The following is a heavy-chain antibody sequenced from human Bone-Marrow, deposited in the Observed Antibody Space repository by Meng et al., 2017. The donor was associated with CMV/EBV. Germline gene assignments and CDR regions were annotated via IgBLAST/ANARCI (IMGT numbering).Heavy chain of an antibody. Sequence: SVKVSCKASGGTFSTYAISWVRQAPGQGLEWMGGIIPIFGTANYAQKFQGRVTITTDESTSTAYMELSRLRSDDTAVYYCARDLVYMKVVPAAISYFDYWGQGTLVTVSS. CDR3: ARDLVYMKVVPAAISYFDY. V-gene: IGHV1-69*05. J-gene: IGHJ4*02. CDR2: IIPIFGTA. D-gene: IGHD2-2*01. CDR1: GGTFSTYA.